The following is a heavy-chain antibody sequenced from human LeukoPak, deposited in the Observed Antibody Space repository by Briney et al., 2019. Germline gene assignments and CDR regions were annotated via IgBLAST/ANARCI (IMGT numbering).Heavy chain of an antibody. D-gene: IGHD1-26*01. CDR3: ARVLGGSYNWYFDL. J-gene: IGHJ2*01. CDR1: GGSISSSNW. CDR2: IYHSGST. Sequence: SGTLSLTCAVSGGSISSSNWWSWVRQPPGKGLEWIGEIYHSGSTNYNPSLKSRVTISVDKSKNQFSLRLSSVTAADTAVYYCARVLGGSYNWYFDLWGRGTLVTVSS. V-gene: IGHV4-4*02.